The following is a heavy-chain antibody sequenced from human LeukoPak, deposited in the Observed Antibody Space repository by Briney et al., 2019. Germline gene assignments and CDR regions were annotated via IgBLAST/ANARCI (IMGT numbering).Heavy chain of an antibody. J-gene: IGHJ4*02. CDR2: VSGSGGST. CDR1: GFTFTSYA. CDR3: AKESPHFDY. Sequence: QPGGSLRLSCAASGFTFTSYAMSWVRQAPGKGLEWVSVVSGSGGSTYYVDSVKGRFTISRDKSKNTLYLQMNRLRAEDTAVYYCAKESPHFDYWGQGTLVTVSS. V-gene: IGHV3-23*01.